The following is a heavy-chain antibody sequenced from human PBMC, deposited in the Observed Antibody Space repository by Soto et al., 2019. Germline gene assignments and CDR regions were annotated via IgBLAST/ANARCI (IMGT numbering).Heavy chain of an antibody. CDR3: AKALYGRIDSPIDD. J-gene: IGHJ1*01. D-gene: IGHD3-10*01. Sequence: PGGALRLSSAASGFPLDVYAMHWVRQSPGKGLEWVSDITCNSGYIGYADSVKGRFTISRDNANNSLYLQMNSLKPEDTAFYYCAKALYGRIDSPIDDSGQGTLLTLAS. CDR2: ITCNSGYI. V-gene: IGHV3-9*01. CDR1: GFPLDVYA.